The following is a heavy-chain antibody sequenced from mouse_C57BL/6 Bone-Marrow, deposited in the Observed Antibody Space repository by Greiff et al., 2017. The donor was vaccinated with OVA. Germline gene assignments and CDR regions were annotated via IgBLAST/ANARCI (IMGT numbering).Heavy chain of an antibody. J-gene: IGHJ2*01. D-gene: IGHD1-1*01. CDR3: ARNYYGYFDN. Sequence: EVKLVESGGGLVKPGGSLKLSCAASGFTFSDYGMHWVRQAPEKGLEWVAYISSGSSTIYYADTVKGRFTISRDKAKNTLFLQMTSLRSEDTAMYYCARNYYGYFDNWGQGTTLTVSS. V-gene: IGHV5-17*01. CDR1: GFTFSDYG. CDR2: ISSGSSTI.